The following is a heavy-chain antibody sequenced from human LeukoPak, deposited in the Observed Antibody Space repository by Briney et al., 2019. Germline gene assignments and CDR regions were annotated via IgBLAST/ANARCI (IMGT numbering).Heavy chain of an antibody. V-gene: IGHV3-74*01. Sequence: GGSLRLSYAASGFTFSTFWMYWVRQAPGKGLVWVSRIKGDGSSTNYAESVKGRFTITRDNAESTLYLQMNSLRAEDTAVYYCARPLYDTSGYYAYWGQGTLVTVSS. D-gene: IGHD3-22*01. J-gene: IGHJ4*02. CDR3: ARPLYDTSGYYAY. CDR2: IKGDGSST. CDR1: GFTFSTFW.